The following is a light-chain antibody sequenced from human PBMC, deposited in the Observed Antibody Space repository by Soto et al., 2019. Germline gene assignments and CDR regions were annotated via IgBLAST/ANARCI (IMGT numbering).Light chain of an antibody. V-gene: IGLV2-14*01. Sequence: QSALTQPASVSGSPGQSITISCTGTSSDVGGYNYVSWYQQHPGKAPKLMIYDVSNRPSGVSNRFSGSKSGNTASLTISGFQAEDEADYYCSSYTRSSTLDVVFGRGTKLTVL. J-gene: IGLJ2*01. CDR3: SSYTRSSTLDVV. CDR1: SSDVGGYNY. CDR2: DVS.